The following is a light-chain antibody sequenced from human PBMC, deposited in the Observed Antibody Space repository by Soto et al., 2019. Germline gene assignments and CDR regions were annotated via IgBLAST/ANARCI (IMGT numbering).Light chain of an antibody. V-gene: IGKV3-15*01. Sequence: ETVVTQSPATLSLSPGEIATLSCRTSLSVSLYLDWYQQKPGQPPRLLIYGASTRATGIPARFSGSGSGTEFTLTISSLQSEDFAVYYCQQYNNWPRTFGQGTKVDIK. J-gene: IGKJ1*01. CDR3: QQYNNWPRT. CDR2: GAS. CDR1: LSVSLY.